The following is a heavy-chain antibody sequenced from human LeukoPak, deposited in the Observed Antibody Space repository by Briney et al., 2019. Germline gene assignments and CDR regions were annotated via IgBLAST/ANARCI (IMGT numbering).Heavy chain of an antibody. CDR3: ARGDGPLADY. CDR2: ISSSGSTI. D-gene: IGHD5-24*01. Sequence: GGSLRLSCAASGFTFSSYEMNWVRQAPGKGLEWVSYISSSGSTIYYADSVKGRFTISRDNSKNTLFLQMNSLKPEDTAVYYCARGDGPLADYWGQGTLVTVSS. CDR1: GFTFSSYE. J-gene: IGHJ4*02. V-gene: IGHV3-48*03.